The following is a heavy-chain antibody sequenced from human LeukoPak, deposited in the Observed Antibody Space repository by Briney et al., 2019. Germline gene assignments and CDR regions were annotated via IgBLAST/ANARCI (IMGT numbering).Heavy chain of an antibody. CDR1: GFTFSSHS. J-gene: IGHJ4*02. D-gene: IGHD1-26*01. CDR2: ITSGSSYI. V-gene: IGHV3-21*01. CDR3: ARDRVGTTFDY. Sequence: GGSPRLSCAASGFTFSSHSMNWVRQAPGKGLEWVSSITSGSSYIYYADSVKGRFTISRDNAKNSLYLQMNSLRAEDTAVYYCARDRVGTTFDYWGQGTLVTVSS.